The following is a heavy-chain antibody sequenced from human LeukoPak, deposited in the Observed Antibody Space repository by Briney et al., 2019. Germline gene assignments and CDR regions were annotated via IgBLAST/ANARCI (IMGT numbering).Heavy chain of an antibody. CDR3: ARVGQDSMGWYVEDYYYYYIDV. D-gene: IGHD6-19*01. CDR2: IYNSGSP. CDR1: GRSNSSSH. V-gene: IGHV4-4*08. J-gene: IGHJ6*03. Sequence: SETLSLTCTVWGRSNSSSHWRWIRQPPGKGLEWIGYIYNSGSPKHNPSLKSRVIISIDRSKNHTSLKVGSVTAADTALYYCARVGQDSMGWYVEDYYYYYIDVWGKGTTVTVSS.